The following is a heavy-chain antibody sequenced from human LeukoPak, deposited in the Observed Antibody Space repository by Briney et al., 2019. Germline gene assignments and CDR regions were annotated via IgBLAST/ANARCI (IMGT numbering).Heavy chain of an antibody. V-gene: IGHV3-48*04. CDR2: ISSTSGTI. Sequence: GGSLRLSRAASGFTFSSYSMNWVRQAPGKGLEWVSYISSTSGTIYYADSMKGRFAISRDNAKNSLYLQMNGLRAEDTAVYYCARELVVPAAISSYDAFDIWGQGTMVTVSS. D-gene: IGHD2-2*01. CDR1: GFTFSSYS. CDR3: ARELVVPAAISSYDAFDI. J-gene: IGHJ3*02.